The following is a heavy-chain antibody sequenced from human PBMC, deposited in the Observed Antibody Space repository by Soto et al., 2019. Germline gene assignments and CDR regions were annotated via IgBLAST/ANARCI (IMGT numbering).Heavy chain of an antibody. CDR2: ISISSSDR. CDR1: GFIFSNYA. J-gene: IGHJ4*01. CDR3: VRGMNPLF. V-gene: IGHV3-21*06. Sequence: GGSLRLSCAVSGFIFSNYAMSWVRQAPGKGLEWVSAISISSSDRYYADSVRGRFTISRDNAKNALYLQMNSLRADDTAVYFCVRGMNPLFGGQGTLVTVSS.